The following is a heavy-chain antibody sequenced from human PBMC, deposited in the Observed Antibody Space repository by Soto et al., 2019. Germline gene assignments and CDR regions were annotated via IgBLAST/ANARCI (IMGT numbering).Heavy chain of an antibody. Sequence: EVQLVESGGGLVQPGGSLRLSCAASGFTFSNYWMYWVRQAPGKGLVWVSRINSDGSVSSYAGSVRGRLTISRDNVKNTLYLEMDSVRAEDTAVYDCARGDGVGGTCYSLAGSFYYNMDIWCKGTTVTVFS. V-gene: IGHV3-74*01. D-gene: IGHD2-15*01. J-gene: IGHJ6*03. CDR1: GFTFSNYW. CDR2: INSDGSVS. CDR3: ARGDGVGGTCYSLAGSFYYNMDI.